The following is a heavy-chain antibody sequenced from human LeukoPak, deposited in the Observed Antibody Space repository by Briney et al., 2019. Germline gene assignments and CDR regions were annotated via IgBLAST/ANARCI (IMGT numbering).Heavy chain of an antibody. J-gene: IGHJ3*02. V-gene: IGHV3-23*01. CDR3: ARDTHPNYDAFDI. D-gene: IGHD1-1*01. Sequence: GGSLRLSCAASGLTFSGYAMSWVRQAPGKGLEWVSAISGSGGSTYYADSVKGRFTISRDNSKNTLYLQMNSLRAEDTAVYYCARDTHPNYDAFDIWGQGTMVTVSS. CDR1: GLTFSGYA. CDR2: ISGSGGST.